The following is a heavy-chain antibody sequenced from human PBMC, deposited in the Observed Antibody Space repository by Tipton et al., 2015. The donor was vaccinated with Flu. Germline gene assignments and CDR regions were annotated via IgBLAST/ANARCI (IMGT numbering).Heavy chain of an antibody. CDR3: VKDMRELVLLES. CDR2: ISGRGYST. V-gene: IGHV3-23*01. Sequence: GSLRLSCKGSGFAFSKFGMNWVRQAPGKGLEWVAFISGRGYSTYVADSVRGRFVISRDNFNNSTYLQMNGLTVGDTAKYWCVKDMRELVLLESWGQGTLVTVSP. CDR1: GFAFSKFG. D-gene: IGHD1-26*01. J-gene: IGHJ4*02.